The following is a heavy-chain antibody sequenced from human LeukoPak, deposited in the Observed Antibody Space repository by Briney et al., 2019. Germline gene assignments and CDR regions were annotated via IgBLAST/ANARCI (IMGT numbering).Heavy chain of an antibody. V-gene: IGHV2-5*02. J-gene: IGHJ6*04. CDR1: GSSLSTSGVG. Sequence: SGPTPVKPTQTLTQSCTFSGSSLSTSGVGVGWIRQPPGKALEWLALIYWDDNKRYSPSLKRRLTITKDTSKNQVVLTMTNMDPVDTATYYCAHRRLGFAVWGKGTTVTVSS. D-gene: IGHD3-16*01. CDR3: AHRRLGFAV. CDR2: IYWDDNK.